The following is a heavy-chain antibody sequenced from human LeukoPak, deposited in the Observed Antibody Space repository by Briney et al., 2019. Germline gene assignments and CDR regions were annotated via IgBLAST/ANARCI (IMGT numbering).Heavy chain of an antibody. J-gene: IGHJ3*02. D-gene: IGHD3-10*01. Sequence: GSLRLSCAASGFTFSSNWMSWIRQPPGKGLEWIGEINHSGSTNYNPSLKSRVTISVDTSKNQFSLKLSSVTAADTAVYYCARAHRRTMVRGVRVGAFDIWGQGTMVTVSS. CDR1: GFTFSSNW. CDR3: ARAHRRTMVRGVRVGAFDI. V-gene: IGHV4-34*01. CDR2: INHSGST.